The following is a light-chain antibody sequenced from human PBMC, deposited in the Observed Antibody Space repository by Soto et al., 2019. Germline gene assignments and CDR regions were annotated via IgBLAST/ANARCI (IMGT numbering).Light chain of an antibody. CDR3: SSYTTSTTRV. CDR1: SSDVGAYNY. CDR2: DVS. V-gene: IGLV2-14*03. Sequence: VLTQPASVSGSPGQSITISCTGTSSDVGAYNYVSWYQHYPGNAPKLLIYDVSTRPSGVSNRFSGSKSGNTASLTISGLQAEDEADYYCSSYTTSTTRVFGTGTKVTVL. J-gene: IGLJ1*01.